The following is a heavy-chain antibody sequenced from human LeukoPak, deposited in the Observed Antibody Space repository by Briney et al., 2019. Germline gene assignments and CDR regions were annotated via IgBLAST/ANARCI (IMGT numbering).Heavy chain of an antibody. J-gene: IGHJ4*02. CDR3: ARETRDYYDSSGYYYRGGNYFDY. CDR2: INWNGGST. D-gene: IGHD3-22*01. CDR1: GFTFDDYG. V-gene: IGHV3-20*04. Sequence: GGSLRLSCAASGFTFDDYGMSWVRQAPGKGLEWVSGINWNGGSTGYADSVKGRFTISRDNAKNSLYLQMNSLRAEDTAVYYCARETRDYYDSSGYYYRGGNYFDYWGQGTLVTVSS.